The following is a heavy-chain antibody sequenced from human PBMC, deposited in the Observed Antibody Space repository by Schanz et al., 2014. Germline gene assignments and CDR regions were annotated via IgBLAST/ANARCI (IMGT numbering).Heavy chain of an antibody. CDR2: ISYDGSNK. D-gene: IGHD3-22*01. J-gene: IGHJ4*02. V-gene: IGHV3-30*19. Sequence: VQLMESGGGVVQPGTSLILSCSVSGFSLNTYGIHWFRQPAGKGLEWVAVISYDGSNKYYADSVKGRFTISRDNSKNTLYLQMNSLRVEDTAVYYCAKDPSHGDYDYYFDYWGQGALVTVSS. CDR1: GFSLNTYG. CDR3: AKDPSHGDYDYYFDY.